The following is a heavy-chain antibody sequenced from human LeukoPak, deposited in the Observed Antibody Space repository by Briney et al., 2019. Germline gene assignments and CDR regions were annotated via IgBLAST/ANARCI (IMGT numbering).Heavy chain of an antibody. V-gene: IGHV3-21*01. Sequence: PGGSLRLSCKGPRFTFSSYSMNWVRQAPGKGLEWVSSISGTSSYIFYGDSVKGRFTISRDNTKNSMYLQMNSLRAEDTAVYYCARDTGYYDSSGYYGTNLDYWGQGTLVIVSS. CDR1: RFTFSSYS. J-gene: IGHJ4*02. D-gene: IGHD3-22*01. CDR3: ARDTGYYDSSGYYGTNLDY. CDR2: ISGTSSYI.